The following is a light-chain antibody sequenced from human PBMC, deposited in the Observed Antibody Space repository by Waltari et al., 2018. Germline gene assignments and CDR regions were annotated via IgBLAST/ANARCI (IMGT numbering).Light chain of an antibody. CDR3: QQYNNWPLT. Sequence: EIVMTQSPTTLSVSPGDTVTLSCRASQCVAVNLAWYQQKPGQPPRLFIYGPSTRATGVPARFSGSGSGTEFTLTISSLQSEDFAVYYCQQYNNWPLTFGGGTKVEIK. CDR2: GPS. V-gene: IGKV3-15*01. J-gene: IGKJ4*01. CDR1: QCVAVN.